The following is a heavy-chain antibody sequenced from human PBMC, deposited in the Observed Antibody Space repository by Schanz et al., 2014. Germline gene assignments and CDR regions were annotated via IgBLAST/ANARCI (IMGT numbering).Heavy chain of an antibody. J-gene: IGHJ6*03. CDR2: ITYSGGT. Sequence: QVQLQESGPGLVRPSETLSLTCTVSGGSISSYYWSWIRQSPGKGPEWIGYITYSGGTNHNASLKSRVTIAVATAKNQCPLKVPSVTAAGTAIYYCARVHSTSLERGSHYYMDVWGKGTTVTVSS. V-gene: IGHV4-59*01. CDR1: GGSISSYY. D-gene: IGHD2-2*01. CDR3: ARVHSTSLERGSHYYMDV.